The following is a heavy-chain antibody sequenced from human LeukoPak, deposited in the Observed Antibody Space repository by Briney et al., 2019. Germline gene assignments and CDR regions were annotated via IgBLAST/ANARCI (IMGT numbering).Heavy chain of an antibody. D-gene: IGHD3-10*01. CDR2: INGGLENT. Sequence: GASVKVSCKASGYTFTNYAIHWVRQAPGQSLEWMGQINGGLENTKYSQRFLDRVTITRDISANTAYMELSSLTSEDTAVYYCARAEVLLSYGHNKHCLDVWGQGTTVTVSS. CDR3: ARAEVLLSYGHNKHCLDV. J-gene: IGHJ6*02. CDR1: GYTFTNYA. V-gene: IGHV1-3*01.